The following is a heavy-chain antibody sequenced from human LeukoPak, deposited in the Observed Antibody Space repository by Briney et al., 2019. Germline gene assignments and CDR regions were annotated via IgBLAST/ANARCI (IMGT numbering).Heavy chain of an antibody. CDR2: IVVGSGYT. J-gene: IGHJ4*02. CDR1: GFTFSTSA. V-gene: IGHV1-58*02. Sequence: SVKVSCKASGFTFSTSAMQWVRQARGQRLEWIGWIVVGSGYTSYAQKFQQRVTITRDMSTSTAYMELSSLRSEDTAVYYCAAGSGWYSPDYWGQGTLVTVSS. CDR3: AAGSGWYSPDY. D-gene: IGHD6-19*01.